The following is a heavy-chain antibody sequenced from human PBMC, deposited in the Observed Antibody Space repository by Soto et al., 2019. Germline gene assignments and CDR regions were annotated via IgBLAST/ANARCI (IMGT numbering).Heavy chain of an antibody. CDR2: IDPSSGTT. V-gene: IGHV1-46*01. J-gene: IGHJ6*02. CDR3: ARGAVVVPNGLIAGMDV. D-gene: IGHD2-15*01. Sequence: KVSCKPSGYSFSNFYVHWVRQAPGQGLEWMGIIDPSSGTTSYTQKFQERVTMTRDTSMSTVYMELSRLRSEDTAVYYCARGAVVVPNGLIAGMDVWGLGTTVTVSS. CDR1: GYSFSNFY.